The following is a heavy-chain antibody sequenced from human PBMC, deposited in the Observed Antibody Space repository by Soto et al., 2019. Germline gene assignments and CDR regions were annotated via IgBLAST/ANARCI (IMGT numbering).Heavy chain of an antibody. CDR2: IWYDGSNK. V-gene: IGHV3-33*01. J-gene: IGHJ4*02. CDR3: ARWTYYDSSGYYYVFDY. CDR1: GFTFSSYG. Sequence: PGGSLRLSCAASGFTFSSYGMHWVRQAPGKGLEWVAAIWYDGSNKYYADSVKGRFTISRDNSKNTLYLQMNSLRADDTALYYCARWTYYDSSGYYYVFDYWGQGTLVTVSS. D-gene: IGHD3-22*01.